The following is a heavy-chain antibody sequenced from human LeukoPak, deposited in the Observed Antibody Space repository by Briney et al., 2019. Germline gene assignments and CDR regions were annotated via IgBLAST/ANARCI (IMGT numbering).Heavy chain of an antibody. CDR3: ASSAIGDSRSVGAFVI. J-gene: IGHJ3*02. D-gene: IGHD6-6*01. CDR2: IYSGGST. Sequence: PGGSLTLSCAASGFTVSSNYMSWVRQAPGKGLEWVSLIYSGGSTFYADSVKGRFTISRDNSKNTLHLQMNSLRGEDTAVYYCASSAIGDSRSVGAFVIWGQREMWTVSS. V-gene: IGHV3-53*01. CDR1: GFTVSSNY.